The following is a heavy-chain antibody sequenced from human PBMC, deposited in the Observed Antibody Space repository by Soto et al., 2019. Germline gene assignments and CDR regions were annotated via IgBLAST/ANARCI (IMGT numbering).Heavy chain of an antibody. V-gene: IGHV2-5*02. J-gene: IGHJ6*02. CDR2: IYWDDDK. Sequence: GSGPTLVNPTQTLTLTCTFSAFSLSTGGVGVGWIRQPPGKALEWLALIYWDDDKRYSPPLRSRLTITKDTSKNQVVLTMTNMDPVDTATYYCIQSRCGGDCLQSYASYYYYGMDVWGQGTTVTVSS. D-gene: IGHD2-21*02. CDR1: AFSLSTGGVG. CDR3: IQSRCGGDCLQSYASYYYYGMDV.